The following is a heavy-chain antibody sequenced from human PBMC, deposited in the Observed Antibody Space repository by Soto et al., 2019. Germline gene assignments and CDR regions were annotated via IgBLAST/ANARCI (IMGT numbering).Heavy chain of an antibody. V-gene: IGHV4-59*01. J-gene: IGHJ4*02. CDR3: ARGRHWLDY. D-gene: IGHD6-19*01. CDR1: GGSISNYY. CDR2: IYYTGST. Sequence: QVQLQESGPGLVKPSETLSLTCTVSGGSISNYYWSWIRQPPGKGLEWIGYIYYTGSTYYNPSLQSRVTISVGTSENQFSLRLSSVTAADTAIYYCARGRHWLDYWGQGTLVTVSS.